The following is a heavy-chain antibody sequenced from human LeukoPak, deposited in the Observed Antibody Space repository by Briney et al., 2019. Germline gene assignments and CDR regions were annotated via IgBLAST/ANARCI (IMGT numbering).Heavy chain of an antibody. J-gene: IGHJ4*02. D-gene: IGHD3-9*01. Sequence: PGGSLRLSCAASGFTFSSYAMSWVRQAPGKGLEWVSAISGSGGSTYYADSVKGRFTISRDNSKNTLYLQMNSLRAEDTAVYYCAKARKNFDCLFPLWGYFDYWAQGTLVPVSS. V-gene: IGHV3-23*01. CDR3: AKARKNFDCLFPLWGYFDY. CDR1: GFTFSSYA. CDR2: ISGSGGST.